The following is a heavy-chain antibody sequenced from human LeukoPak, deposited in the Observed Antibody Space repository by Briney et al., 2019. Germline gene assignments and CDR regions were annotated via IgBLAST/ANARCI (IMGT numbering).Heavy chain of an antibody. CDR1: GFTFNNAW. J-gene: IGHJ4*02. CDR2: ISSSSSYI. Sequence: SGGSLRLSCAASGFTFNNAWMSWVRQAPGKGLEWVSSISSSSSYIYYADSVKGRFTISRDNSKNTLYLQMNSLRAEDTAVYYCASSEPRASIAVAEDYWGQGTLVTVSS. D-gene: IGHD6-19*01. CDR3: ASSEPRASIAVAEDY. V-gene: IGHV3-21*01.